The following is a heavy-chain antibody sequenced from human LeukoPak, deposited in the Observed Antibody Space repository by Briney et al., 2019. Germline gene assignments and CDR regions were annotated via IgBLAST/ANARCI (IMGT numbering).Heavy chain of an antibody. Sequence: GGSLRLSCAVSGFIFSSYGMHWVRQAPGKGPEWLAFIRYDGSYKYYSDSVKGRFTISRDNSKNMLYLQMNSLRDEDTAVYYCAKSGIAVVVPAAISFDLWGQGTLVTVSS. CDR3: AKSGIAVVVPAAISFDL. D-gene: IGHD2-2*01. J-gene: IGHJ4*02. V-gene: IGHV3-30*02. CDR2: IRYDGSYK. CDR1: GFIFSSYG.